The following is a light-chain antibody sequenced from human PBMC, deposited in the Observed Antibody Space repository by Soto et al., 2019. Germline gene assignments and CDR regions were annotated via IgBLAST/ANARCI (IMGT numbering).Light chain of an antibody. Sequence: VLTQYKDTLSLSPGERATLSCRASQSVRNNYLAWYQVRPGRAPRLLIYDASTKATAIPDRISGGGSGTDFTLTITGLEPEDLAVYYCQQYGSSPPFTFGQGTRLE. CDR3: QQYGSSPPFT. CDR1: QSVRNNY. CDR2: DAS. V-gene: IGKV3-20*01. J-gene: IGKJ5*01.